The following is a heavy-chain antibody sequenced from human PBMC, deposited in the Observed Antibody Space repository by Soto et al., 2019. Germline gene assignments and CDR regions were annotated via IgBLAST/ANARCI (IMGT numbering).Heavy chain of an antibody. CDR3: ARPREVRGVIGFDY. CDR1: GYSFTTYW. Sequence: GESLKISCKGSGYSFTTYWIGWVRQMPGKGLEWMGIIYPGDSDTRYSPSFQGQVTISADKSIGTAYLQWSSLKASDTAIYYCARPREVRGVIGFDYWGQGTLVTVSS. CDR2: IYPGDSDT. D-gene: IGHD3-10*01. J-gene: IGHJ4*02. V-gene: IGHV5-51*01.